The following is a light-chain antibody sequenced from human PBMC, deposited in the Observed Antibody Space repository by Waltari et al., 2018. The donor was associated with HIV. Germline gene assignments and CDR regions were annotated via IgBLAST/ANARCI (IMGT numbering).Light chain of an antibody. CDR1: QSVSSW. CDR3: LHYKSYPLT. Sequence: DIQMTQSPYTLSASVGDRVTITCRASQSVSSWLAWYQQKPGKAPKVLIYKASSLVSGVPSRFSVSGSVTEFTLTISILQPDDFASYFCLHYKSYPLTFGGGTKVEIK. V-gene: IGKV1-5*03. J-gene: IGKJ4*01. CDR2: KAS.